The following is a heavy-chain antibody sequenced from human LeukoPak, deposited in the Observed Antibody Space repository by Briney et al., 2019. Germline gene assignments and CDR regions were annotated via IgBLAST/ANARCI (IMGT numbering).Heavy chain of an antibody. D-gene: IGHD5-18*01. J-gene: IGHJ3*02. V-gene: IGHV4-59*01. CDR3: AREWPGDRHNRGIHDAFDM. Sequence: RVTISVDTSKNQFSLKLSSVTAADTAVYYCAREWPGDRHNRGIHDAFDMWGQGTMVTVSS.